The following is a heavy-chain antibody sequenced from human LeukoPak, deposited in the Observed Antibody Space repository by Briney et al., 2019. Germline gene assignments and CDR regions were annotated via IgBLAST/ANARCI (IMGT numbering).Heavy chain of an antibody. V-gene: IGHV3-23*01. Sequence: GGSLRLSCAASQFTFSNYAMSWVRQAPGKGLEWVSAISGSGNTTYFGDSVTGRFTISRDNSKNTLYLQMNSLRAEDTAVYYCAKGQLWSDAFDIWGQGTMVTVSS. CDR1: QFTFSNYA. CDR3: AKGQLWSDAFDI. D-gene: IGHD5-18*01. CDR2: ISGSGNTT. J-gene: IGHJ3*02.